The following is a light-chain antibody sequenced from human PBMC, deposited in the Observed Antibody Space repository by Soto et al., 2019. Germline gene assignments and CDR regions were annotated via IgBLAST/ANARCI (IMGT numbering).Light chain of an antibody. CDR2: GNS. Sequence: QPVLTQPPSVSGAPGQRVTISCTGSSSNIGAGYDVHWYQQLPGTAPKLLIYGNSNRPSGVPDRFSGSKSGTSASLAITGLQAEDEADYYCQSYDIRVVSSIFGGGTQLTVL. J-gene: IGLJ2*01. CDR1: SSNIGAGYD. CDR3: QSYDIRVVSSI. V-gene: IGLV1-40*01.